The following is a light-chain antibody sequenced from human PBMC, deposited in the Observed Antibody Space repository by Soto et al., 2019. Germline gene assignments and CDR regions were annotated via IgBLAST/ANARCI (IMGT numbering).Light chain of an antibody. CDR1: QSVSSSY. Sequence: EIVLTQSPGTLSLSPGERATLSCRASQSVSSSYLAWYQQKPGQAPRLLIYGASSRATGIPDRFSGSGSGTDFTLTISRLEPADFAVYYCQHQGWTVGQGTKVEI. CDR2: GAS. CDR3: QHQGWT. V-gene: IGKV3-20*01. J-gene: IGKJ1*01.